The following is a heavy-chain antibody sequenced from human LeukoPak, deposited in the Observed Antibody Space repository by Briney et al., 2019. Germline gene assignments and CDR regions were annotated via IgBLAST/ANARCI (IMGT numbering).Heavy chain of an antibody. Sequence: GASVKVSCKASGYTFTSYGISWVRQAPGQGLEWMGWISAYNGNTNYAQKLQGRVTMTTDTSTSTAYMELRSLRSDDTAVYYCASRATLYYYDSSGAYPGAFDIWGQGTMVTVSS. CDR2: ISAYNGNT. CDR1: GYTFTSYG. J-gene: IGHJ3*02. V-gene: IGHV1-18*01. D-gene: IGHD3-22*01. CDR3: ASRATLYYYDSSGAYPGAFDI.